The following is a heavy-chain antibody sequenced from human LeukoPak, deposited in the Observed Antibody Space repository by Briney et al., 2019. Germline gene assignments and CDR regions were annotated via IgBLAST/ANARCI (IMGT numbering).Heavy chain of an antibody. J-gene: IGHJ4*02. V-gene: IGHV4-59*11. Sequence: SETLSLTCTVSGGSISSHYWSWIRQPPGKGLEWIGYIHYSGSTNYNPSLKSRVTISVDTSKNQFSLKLSSVTAADTAVYYCARDAYSGFDYWGQGTLVTVSS. CDR1: GGSISSHY. CDR3: ARDAYSGFDY. D-gene: IGHD2-21*01. CDR2: IHYSGST.